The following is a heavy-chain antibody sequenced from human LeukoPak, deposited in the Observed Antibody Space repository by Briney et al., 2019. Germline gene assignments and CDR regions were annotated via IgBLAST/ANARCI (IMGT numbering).Heavy chain of an antibody. Sequence: GGSLRLSCAASGFTFSSYEMNWVRQAPGKGLEWISYISSSSSTVYYADSVKGRFTISRDNAKNSLYLQMNSLRDEDTAAYYCASPTAVRDYYYYGMDVWGQGTTVIVSS. D-gene: IGHD4-17*01. CDR3: ASPTAVRDYYYYGMDV. CDR1: GFTFSSYE. V-gene: IGHV3-48*02. CDR2: ISSSSSTV. J-gene: IGHJ6*02.